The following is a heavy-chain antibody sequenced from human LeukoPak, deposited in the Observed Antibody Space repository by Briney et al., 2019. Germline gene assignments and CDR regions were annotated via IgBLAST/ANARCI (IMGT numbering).Heavy chain of an antibody. CDR2: IYYSGST. V-gene: IGHV4-30-2*05. Sequence: PSQTLSLTCAVSGGSISSGGHSWSWIRQPPGKGLEWIGYIYYSGSTYYNPSLKSRVTISVDTSKNQFSLKLSSVTAADTAVYYCAREARAYYYDSSGYYYTDGFDYWGQGTLVTVSS. CDR3: AREARAYYYDSSGYYYTDGFDY. J-gene: IGHJ4*02. CDR1: GGSISSGGHS. D-gene: IGHD3-22*01.